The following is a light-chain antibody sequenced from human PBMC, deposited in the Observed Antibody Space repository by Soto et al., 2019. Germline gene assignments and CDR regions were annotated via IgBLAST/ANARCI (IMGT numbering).Light chain of an antibody. CDR1: QSVSGSS. V-gene: IGKV3-20*01. Sequence: EIVLTQSPGTLSLFPGARAPLSCRARQSVSGSSLAWYQQKPGQAPRLLIYGASSRATGIPDRFSGSGSGTDFTLTISRLEPEDFAVYYCQQYGSSIPITFGQGTRLEIK. CDR3: QQYGSSIPIT. CDR2: GAS. J-gene: IGKJ5*01.